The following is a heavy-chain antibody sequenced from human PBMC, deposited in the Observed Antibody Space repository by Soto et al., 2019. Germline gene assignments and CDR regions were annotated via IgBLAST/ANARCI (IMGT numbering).Heavy chain of an antibody. Sequence: QVQLVESGGGVVQPGRSLRLSCAASGFTFSSYGMHWVRQAPGKGLEWVAVISYDGSNKYYADSVKGRFTISRDNSKNTLYLQMNSLRAEDTAVYYCARGDIWGATTGPNAFDIWGQGTMVTVSS. CDR2: ISYDGSNK. CDR1: GFTFSSYG. J-gene: IGHJ3*02. V-gene: IGHV3-30*03. CDR3: ARGDIWGATTGPNAFDI. D-gene: IGHD1-26*01.